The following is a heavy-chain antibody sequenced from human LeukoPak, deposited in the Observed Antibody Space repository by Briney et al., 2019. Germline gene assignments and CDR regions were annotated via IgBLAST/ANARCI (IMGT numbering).Heavy chain of an antibody. D-gene: IGHD2-21*02. CDR1: GYTFSSYA. V-gene: IGHV1-18*01. CDR2: ISAYNGNR. CDR3: ARGPGTVVTRGDY. J-gene: IGHJ4*02. Sequence: ASVKVSCKASGYTFSSYAISWMRQAPGQGLEWMGWISAYNGNRNYAQKFQGRVTMTTDTSTTTAFMELRSLRSDDTAVYYCARGPGTVVTRGDYWGQGTLVTVSS.